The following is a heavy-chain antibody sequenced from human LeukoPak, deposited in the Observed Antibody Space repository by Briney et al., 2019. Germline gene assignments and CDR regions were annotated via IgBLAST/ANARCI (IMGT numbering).Heavy chain of an antibody. CDR2: ISYSGTT. J-gene: IGHJ4*02. Sequence: SETLSLLCTVSSDSLNRDSWRCLRQPPGTGLVWIGNISYSGTTNYNPSLKRRVTMSVDTSKNQISLKLYSVTAADSAVYYCGRQLEAYGLAADYWGQGTLVTVSS. V-gene: IGHV4-59*08. CDR1: SDSLNRDS. D-gene: IGHD3/OR15-3a*01. CDR3: GRQLEAYGLAADY.